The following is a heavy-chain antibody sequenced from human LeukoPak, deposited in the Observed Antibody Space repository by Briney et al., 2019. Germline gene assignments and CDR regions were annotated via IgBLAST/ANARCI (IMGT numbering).Heavy chain of an antibody. CDR1: GGTFSSYA. V-gene: IGHV1-69*04. J-gene: IGHJ4*02. Sequence: SVKVSCKASGGTFSSYAISWVRQAPGQVLEWMGRIIPILGIANYAQKFQGRVTITADKSTSTAYMELSSLRSEDTAVYYCARGRYQLLYLYYWGQGTLVTVSS. CDR3: ARGRYQLLYLYY. CDR2: IIPILGIA. D-gene: IGHD2-2*01.